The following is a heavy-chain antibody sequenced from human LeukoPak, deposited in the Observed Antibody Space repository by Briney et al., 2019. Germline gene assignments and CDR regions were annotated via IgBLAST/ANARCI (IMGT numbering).Heavy chain of an antibody. Sequence: SETLSLTCTVSGGSISSGGYYWSWIRQHPGKGLEWIGYIYYSGSTYYNPSLKSRVTISVDTSKNQFSLKLSSVTAADTAVYYCARGGCSGGSCYYRGGSDPWGQGTLVTVSS. CDR2: IYYSGST. D-gene: IGHD2-15*01. CDR3: ARGGCSGGSCYYRGGSDP. CDR1: GGSISSGGYY. J-gene: IGHJ5*02. V-gene: IGHV4-31*03.